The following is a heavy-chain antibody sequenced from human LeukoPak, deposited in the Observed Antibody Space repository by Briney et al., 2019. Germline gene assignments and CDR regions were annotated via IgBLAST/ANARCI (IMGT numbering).Heavy chain of an antibody. Sequence: VKVSCQGFGGNLNSHAFSWVGQGPGQGVEWVGRIIPILGIANYAQKFQGRVTITADKSTSTAYMELSSLRSEDTAVYYCARVTAAAGTRVDYWGQGTLVTVSS. V-gene: IGHV1-69*04. D-gene: IGHD6-13*01. CDR1: GGNLNSHA. CDR2: IIPILGIA. J-gene: IGHJ4*02. CDR3: ARVTAAAGTRVDY.